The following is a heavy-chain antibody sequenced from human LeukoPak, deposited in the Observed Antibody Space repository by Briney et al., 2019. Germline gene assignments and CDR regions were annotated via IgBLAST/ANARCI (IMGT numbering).Heavy chain of an antibody. V-gene: IGHV4-59*01. CDR2: IYYSGST. CDR3: ARYRNEALFAFDI. CDR1: GDSINNYY. J-gene: IGHJ3*02. Sequence: SETLSLTCTVSGDSINNYYWSWVRQPPGKGLEWIGYIYYSGSTNYNPSLKSRVTISVDTSKNQFSLMLNSVTAADTAVYYCARYRNEALFAFDIWGQGTMVTVSS. D-gene: IGHD1-14*01.